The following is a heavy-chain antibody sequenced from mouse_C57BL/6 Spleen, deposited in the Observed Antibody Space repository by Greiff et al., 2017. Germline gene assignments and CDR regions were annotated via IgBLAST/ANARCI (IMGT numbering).Heavy chain of an antibody. CDR2: ISNLAYSI. CDR3: ARHGDYDGFAY. V-gene: IGHV5-15*01. D-gene: IGHD2-4*01. J-gene: IGHJ3*01. CDR1: GFTFSDYG. Sequence: EVQLVESGGGLVQPGGSLKLSCAASGFTFSDYGMAWVRQAPRKGPEWVAFISNLAYSIYYADTVTGRFTISRENAKNTLYLEMSSLRSEDTAMYYCARHGDYDGFAYWGQGTLVTVSA.